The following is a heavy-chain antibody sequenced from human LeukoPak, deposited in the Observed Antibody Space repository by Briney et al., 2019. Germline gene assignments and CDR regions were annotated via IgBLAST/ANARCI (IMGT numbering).Heavy chain of an antibody. J-gene: IGHJ5*02. CDR2: IIPIFGTA. V-gene: IGHV1-69*05. Sequence: ASVKVSCKASGCTFSSYAISWVRQAPGQGLEWMGGIIPIFGTANYAQKFQGRVTITTDESTSTANMELSSLRSEDTAVYYCARVVGATSWFDPWGQGTLVTVSS. D-gene: IGHD1-26*01. CDR3: ARVVGATSWFDP. CDR1: GCTFSSYA.